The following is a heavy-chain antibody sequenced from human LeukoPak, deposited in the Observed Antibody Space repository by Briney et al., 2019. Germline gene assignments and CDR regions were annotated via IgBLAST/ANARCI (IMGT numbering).Heavy chain of an antibody. CDR3: ARHGLRGYGYNWAANWFDP. V-gene: IGHV4-59*08. CDR2: IYYSGST. J-gene: IGHJ5*02. CDR1: GVSISSYY. Sequence: SETLSLICTVSGVSISSYYWSWMRQPPGKGLEWFGYIYYSGSTNYNPSLKSRLTISVDTSKNQFSLKLSSVTAADTAVYYCARHGLRGYGYNWAANWFDPWGQGTLVTVSS. D-gene: IGHD5-24*01.